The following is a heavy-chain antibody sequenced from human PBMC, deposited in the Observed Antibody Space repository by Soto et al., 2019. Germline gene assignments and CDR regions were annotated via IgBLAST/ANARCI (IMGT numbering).Heavy chain of an antibody. CDR2: IYSGGNT. Sequence: EVQLVESGGGLIQPGGSLRLSCAASGFSVSSNYMSWVRQAPGKGLEWVSVIYSGGNTHYADSVKGRFTISRDNSKNTLYLQLNSLRAEDTAVYYCARDSTCIPYYHYGMDVWGQGTTVTVSS. CDR3: ARDSTCIPYYHYGMDV. J-gene: IGHJ6*02. V-gene: IGHV3-53*01. D-gene: IGHD2-2*02. CDR1: GFSVSSNY.